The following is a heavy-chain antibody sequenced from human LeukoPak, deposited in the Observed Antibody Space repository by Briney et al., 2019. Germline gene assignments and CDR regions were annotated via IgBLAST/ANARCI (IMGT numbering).Heavy chain of an antibody. Sequence: GGSLRLSCTASGFSISGSVMTWVRQAPGKGLEWVANIKQDGKEKFYVDSVKGRFTILRDNAKNSLFLQMNTLRAEDTAVYYCARGVPSSGPSYWGQGTLVTVSS. D-gene: IGHD3-22*01. J-gene: IGHJ4*02. CDR3: ARGVPSSGPSY. CDR1: GFSISGSV. CDR2: IKQDGKEK. V-gene: IGHV3-7*01.